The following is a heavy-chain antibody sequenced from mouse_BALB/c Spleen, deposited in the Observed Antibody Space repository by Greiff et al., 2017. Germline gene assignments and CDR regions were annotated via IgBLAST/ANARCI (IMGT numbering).Heavy chain of an antibody. V-gene: IGHV3-8*02. Sequence: EVKLMESGPSLVKPSQTLSLTCSVTGDSITSGYWNWIRKFPGNKLEYMGYISYSGSTYYNPSLKSRISITRDTSKNQYYLQLNSVTTEDTATYYCARSRTLGDRVFAYWGQGTLVTVSA. CDR1: GDSITSGY. CDR2: ISYSGST. D-gene: IGHD3-1*01. J-gene: IGHJ3*01. CDR3: ARSRTLGDRVFAY.